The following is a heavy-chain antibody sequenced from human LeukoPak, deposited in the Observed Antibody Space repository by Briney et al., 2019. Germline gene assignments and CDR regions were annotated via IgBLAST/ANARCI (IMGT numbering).Heavy chain of an antibody. Sequence: GGSLRLSCAASGFTFSTYWMSWVRQAPGKGPEWVANIKQDGSEKYYVDSVKGRFTISRDNAKNSLYLQMNSLRAEDTAVYYCARDGVGWLQSNKYWGQRTLVTVSS. J-gene: IGHJ4*02. CDR2: IKQDGSEK. CDR1: GFTFSTYW. CDR3: ARDGVGWLQSNKY. V-gene: IGHV3-7*01. D-gene: IGHD5-24*01.